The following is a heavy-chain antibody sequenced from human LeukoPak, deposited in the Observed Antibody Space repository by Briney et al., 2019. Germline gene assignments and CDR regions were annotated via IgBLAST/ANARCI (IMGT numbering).Heavy chain of an antibody. Sequence: GGSLTLSCAASGFTFSSYAMSWVRQAPGKGLEWVSLISSGGSAYYADSVKGRFTTSRDNSKNTLYLQMNSLRAEDTAVYYCARCPVNYFDYWGQGILVTVSS. D-gene: IGHD2-2*01. CDR1: GFTFSSYA. V-gene: IGHV3-23*01. J-gene: IGHJ4*02. CDR3: ARCPVNYFDY. CDR2: ISSGGSA.